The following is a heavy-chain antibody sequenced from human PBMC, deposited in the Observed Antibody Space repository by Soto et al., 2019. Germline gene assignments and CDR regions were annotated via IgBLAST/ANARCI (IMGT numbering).Heavy chain of an antibody. Sequence: SETLSLTCSVSGGSINSYWWSWIRQPAGKGLEWIGRVYSSGTTDYNPSLNSRATLSVETSKNQLFLKLSSVTAADTAVYYCARDIGSYAYGEGYWGQGIQVTVSS. V-gene: IGHV4-4*07. CDR1: GGSINSYW. J-gene: IGHJ4*02. CDR3: ARDIGSYAYGEGY. CDR2: VYSSGTT. D-gene: IGHD3-10*01.